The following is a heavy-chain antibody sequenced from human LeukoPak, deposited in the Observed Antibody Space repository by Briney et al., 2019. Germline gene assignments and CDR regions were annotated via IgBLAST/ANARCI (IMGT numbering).Heavy chain of an antibody. J-gene: IGHJ4*02. V-gene: IGHV4-59*11. Sequence: SETLSLTCSVSGASISSHYWSWIRQTPGKGLEWIGYVYYTGNTNYNPSLRSRVTISLDSSKNQFSLRRSSVTAADTAVYYCARREAAGVFYFDYWGQGTLVTVSS. CDR3: ARREAAGVFYFDY. CDR1: GASISSHY. CDR2: VYYTGNT. D-gene: IGHD6-13*01.